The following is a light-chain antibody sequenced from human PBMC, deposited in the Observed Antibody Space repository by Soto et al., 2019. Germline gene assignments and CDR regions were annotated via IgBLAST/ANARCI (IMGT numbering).Light chain of an antibody. CDR3: QQHNNWPQIT. Sequence: EIVMTQSPGTLSVSPGERATLSCRASQSISSNLACYQQKPVQAPRLLIYVASTRATVTPARFSGSGSGTESTLTISSMQPEDFAVYYCQQHNNWPQITFGQGTRLEIK. CDR1: QSISSN. J-gene: IGKJ5*01. CDR2: VAS. V-gene: IGKV3-15*01.